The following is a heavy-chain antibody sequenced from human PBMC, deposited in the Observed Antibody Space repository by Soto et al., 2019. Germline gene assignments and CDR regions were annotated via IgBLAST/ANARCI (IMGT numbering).Heavy chain of an antibody. J-gene: IGHJ4*02. Sequence: KESGQTLVKPTQTLTLVCTLSGFSINNGGVGVGWIRQPPGKAPEWLALLYWNDDAWYSPSLRYRLSVTKDSSKNQVVLTMTHMATVDAGTFYCAKRRALSNNLFFDQGGQGARVTVSS. V-gene: IGHV2-5*01. CDR3: AKRRALSNNLFFDQ. D-gene: IGHD4-4*01. CDR1: GFSINNGGVG. CDR2: LYWNDDA.